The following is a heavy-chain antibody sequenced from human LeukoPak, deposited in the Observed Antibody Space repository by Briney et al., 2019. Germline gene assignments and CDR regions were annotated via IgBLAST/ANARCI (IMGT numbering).Heavy chain of an antibody. D-gene: IGHD1-26*01. Sequence: ETLSLTCTVSGGSISSYYWSWIRQPPGKGLEWIGYIYYSGSTNYNPSLKSRVTISVDTSKNQFSLKLSSVTAADTAVYYCARGRSSGSSFDYWGQGTLVTVSS. CDR1: GGSISSYY. J-gene: IGHJ4*02. CDR3: ARGRSSGSSFDY. CDR2: IYYSGST. V-gene: IGHV4-59*01.